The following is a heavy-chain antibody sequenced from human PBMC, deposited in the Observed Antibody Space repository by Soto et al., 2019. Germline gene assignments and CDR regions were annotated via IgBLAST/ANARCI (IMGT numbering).Heavy chain of an antibody. J-gene: IGHJ5*02. CDR3: AKDFRVITGTTRNWFDP. CDR1: GFTFSSYG. V-gene: IGHV3-30*18. D-gene: IGHD1-7*01. Sequence: HPGGSLRLSCAASGFTFSSYGMHWVRQAPGKGREWVAVISYDGSNKYYADSVKGRFTISRDNSKNTLYLQMNSLRAEDTAVYYCAKDFRVITGTTRNWFDPWGQGTLVTVSS. CDR2: ISYDGSNK.